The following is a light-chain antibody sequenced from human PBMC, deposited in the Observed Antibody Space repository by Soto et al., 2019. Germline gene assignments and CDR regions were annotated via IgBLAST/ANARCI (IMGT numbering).Light chain of an antibody. Sequence: EIVLXQXPXXLSLSPGETATLSCRASQSVSNYLAWYQHKPGQAPRLLIYGASNRATGVSARISGSGSGRDFSLTINSLEPEDSAVYYCHQRTNWPSITFGQGTRLEI. CDR1: QSVSNY. CDR3: HQRTNWPSIT. V-gene: IGKV3-11*02. J-gene: IGKJ5*01. CDR2: GAS.